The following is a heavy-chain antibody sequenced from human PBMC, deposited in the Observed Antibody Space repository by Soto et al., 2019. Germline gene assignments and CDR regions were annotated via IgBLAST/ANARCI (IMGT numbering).Heavy chain of an antibody. CDR1: GYTITGYY. Sequence: ASVKVSCKASGYTITGYYMHWVRQAPGQGLEWMGWIDPDDGETIYAQKFQGRVTMTEDTSTDTAYMELSSLRSEDTAVYYCATVTPFIVLMVYAPSLYPNDAFDIWGQGTMVTVSS. CDR3: ATVTPFIVLMVYAPSLYPNDAFDI. V-gene: IGHV1-24*01. CDR2: IDPDDGET. D-gene: IGHD2-8*01. J-gene: IGHJ3*02.